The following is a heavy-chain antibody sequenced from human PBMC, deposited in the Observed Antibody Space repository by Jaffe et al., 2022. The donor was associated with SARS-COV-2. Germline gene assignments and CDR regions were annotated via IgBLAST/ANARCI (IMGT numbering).Heavy chain of an antibody. CDR2: INAGNGNT. CDR3: ARDKKVEGYYYYMDV. CDR1: GYTFTSDL. Sequence: QVQLVQSGAEVKKPGASVKISCKASGYTFTSDLIHWVRQAPGQRLEWMGWINAGNGNTKYSQKIQDRVTITRDTSASSAYMELSGLRSEDTAVYYCARDKKVEGYYYYMDVWGKGTTVTVSS. V-gene: IGHV1-3*01. J-gene: IGHJ6*03. D-gene: IGHD2-15*01.